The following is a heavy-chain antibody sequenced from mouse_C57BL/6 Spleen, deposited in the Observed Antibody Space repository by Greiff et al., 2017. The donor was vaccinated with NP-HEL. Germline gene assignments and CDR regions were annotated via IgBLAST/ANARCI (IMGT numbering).Heavy chain of an antibody. CDR2: INPSTGGT. CDR1: GYSFTGYY. CDR3: HMGPYDLYFDY. J-gene: IGHJ2*01. Sequence: EVKLMESGPELVKPGASVKISCKASGYSFTGYYMNWVKQSPEKSLEWIGEINPSTGGTTYNQKFKAKATLTVDKSSSTAYMQLKSLTSEDSAVYYCHMGPYDLYFDYWGQGTTLTVSS. V-gene: IGHV1-42*01. D-gene: IGHD2-12*01.